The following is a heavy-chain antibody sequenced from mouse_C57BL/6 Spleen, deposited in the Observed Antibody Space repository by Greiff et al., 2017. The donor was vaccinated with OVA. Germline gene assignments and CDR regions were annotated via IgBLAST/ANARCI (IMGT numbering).Heavy chain of an antibody. J-gene: IGHJ2*01. CDR2: IRSKSNNYAT. Sequence: EVMLVESGGGLVQPKGSLKLSCAASGFSFNTYAMNWVRQAPGKGLEWVARIRSKSNNYATYYADSVKDRFTISRDDSESMLYLQMNNLKTEDTAMYYCVRHERLRGYFDYWGQGTTLTVSS. D-gene: IGHD2-4*01. CDR3: VRHERLRGYFDY. V-gene: IGHV10-1*01. CDR1: GFSFNTYA.